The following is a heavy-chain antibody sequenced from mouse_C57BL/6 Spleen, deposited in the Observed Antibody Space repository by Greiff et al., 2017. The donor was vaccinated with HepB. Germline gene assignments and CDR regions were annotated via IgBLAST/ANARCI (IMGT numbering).Heavy chain of an antibody. CDR2: IDPANGNT. CDR1: GFNIKNTY. J-gene: IGHJ4*01. V-gene: IGHV14-3*01. D-gene: IGHD1-1*01. Sequence: EVKLVESVAELVRPGASVKLSCTASGFNIKNTYMHWVKQRPEQGLEWIGRIDPANGNTKYAPKFQGKATITADTSSNTAYLQLSSLTSEDTAIYYCARSPYYYGTFYAMDYWGQGTSVTVSS. CDR3: ARSPYYYGTFYAMDY.